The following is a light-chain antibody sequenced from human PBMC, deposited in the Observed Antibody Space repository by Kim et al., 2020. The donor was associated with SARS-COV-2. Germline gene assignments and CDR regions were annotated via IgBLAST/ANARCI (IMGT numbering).Light chain of an antibody. CDR2: DAS. CDR1: QSIGLR. J-gene: IGKJ3*01. V-gene: IGKV1-5*01. Sequence: DNQMTQSPSTLSASVGDRVTITCRASQSIGLRLAWYQQRPGQAPKLLIYDASTLESGIPSRFSGSGSGTEFTLTISSLQPDDFATYYCQQNNDHFGPGTKVDIK. CDR3: QQNNDH.